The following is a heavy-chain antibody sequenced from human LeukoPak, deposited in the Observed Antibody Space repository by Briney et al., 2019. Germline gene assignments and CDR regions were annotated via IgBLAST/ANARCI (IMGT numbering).Heavy chain of an antibody. CDR3: ARDSYYYGRWGHRERSYYGMDV. CDR2: IYYSGST. J-gene: IGHJ6*02. Sequence: SETLSLTCTVSGGSISSYYWSWIRQPPGKGLEWIGYIYYSGSTNYNPSLKSRVTISVDTSKNQFSLKLSSVTAADTAVYYCARDSYYYGRWGHRERSYYGMDVWGQGTTVTVSS. V-gene: IGHV4-59*01. CDR1: GGSISSYY. D-gene: IGHD3-10*02.